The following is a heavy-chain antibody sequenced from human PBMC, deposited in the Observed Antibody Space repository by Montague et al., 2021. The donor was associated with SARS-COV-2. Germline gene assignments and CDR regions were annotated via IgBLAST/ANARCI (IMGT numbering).Heavy chain of an antibody. J-gene: IGHJ3*01. D-gene: IGHD5-18*01. CDR2: IYYTGST. CDR3: ARPGRGYSYGLDVFEV. V-gene: IGHV4-39*01. Sequence: SETLSLTCTVSGGSISNSVYYWGWIRQPPGKGLEWIGSIYYTGSTYYNPSLKSRVTISMNTSNNQFFLKLTSVTAADTAVYYCARPGRGYSYGLDVFEVWGQGTMVTVSS. CDR1: GGSISNSVYY.